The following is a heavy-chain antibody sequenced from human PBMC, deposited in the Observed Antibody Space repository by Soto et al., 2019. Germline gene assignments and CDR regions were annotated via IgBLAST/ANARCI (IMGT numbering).Heavy chain of an antibody. Sequence: PGGSLRLSCAASGFTFSTYAMSWVRQAPGKGLEWVSVISGPGGTTYYADSVTGRFTISRDNSKNTLYLQMNSLRAEDTAVYYCAKVRESAAAGHVDYWGQGTLVTVSS. CDR1: GFTFSTYA. CDR3: AKVRESAAAGHVDY. J-gene: IGHJ4*02. D-gene: IGHD6-13*01. CDR2: ISGPGGTT. V-gene: IGHV3-23*01.